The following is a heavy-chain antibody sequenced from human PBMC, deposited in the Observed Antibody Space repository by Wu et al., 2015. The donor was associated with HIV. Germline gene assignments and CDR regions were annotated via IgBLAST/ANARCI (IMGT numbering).Heavy chain of an antibody. CDR1: GGTFSSYA. Sequence: QVQLVQSGAEVKTPGSSVKVSCKASGGTFSSYAISWVRQAPGQGLEWMGRIIPIFGTANYAQKFQGRVTITADESTSTAYMELSSLRSEDTAVYYCATSENYYDSSGYYYGFDYWGQGTLVTVSS. J-gene: IGHJ4*02. V-gene: IGHV1-69*13. CDR3: ATSENYYDSSGYYYGFDY. CDR2: IIPIFGTA. D-gene: IGHD3-22*01.